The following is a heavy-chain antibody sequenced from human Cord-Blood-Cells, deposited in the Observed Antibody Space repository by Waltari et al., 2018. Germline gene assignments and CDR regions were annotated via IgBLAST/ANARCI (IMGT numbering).Heavy chain of an antibody. J-gene: IGHJ6*02. Sequence: QVQLVQSGAEVKKPGASVKVSCKASGYTFTSYAMHSVRQAPGQRLEWMGWINAGNGNTKYSQKFQGRVTITRDTSASTAYMQLSSLRSEDTAVYYCARDPTGPYSSSSYYYYGMDVWGQGTTVTVSS. CDR3: ARDPTGPYSSSSYYYYGMDV. D-gene: IGHD6-6*01. CDR1: GYTFTSYA. V-gene: IGHV1-3*01. CDR2: INAGNGNT.